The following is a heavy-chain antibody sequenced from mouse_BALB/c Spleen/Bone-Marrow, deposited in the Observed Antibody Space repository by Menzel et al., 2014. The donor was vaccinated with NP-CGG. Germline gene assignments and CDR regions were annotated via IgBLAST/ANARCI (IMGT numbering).Heavy chain of an antibody. Sequence: AQLQQSGAELVRPGSSVKISCKASGYAFSTYWMNWVKQRPGQGLEWIGQIYPGDGDTNYNEKFKGKATLTADKSSSTASIQLSSLTSEDSAVYFCARVGFSFDYWGQGTTLTVSS. CDR3: ARVGFSFDY. CDR2: IYPGDGDT. V-gene: IGHV1-80*01. D-gene: IGHD3-1*01. CDR1: GYAFSTYW. J-gene: IGHJ2*01.